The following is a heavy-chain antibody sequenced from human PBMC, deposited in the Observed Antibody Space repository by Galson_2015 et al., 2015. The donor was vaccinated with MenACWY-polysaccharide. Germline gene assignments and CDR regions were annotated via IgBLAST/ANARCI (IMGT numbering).Heavy chain of an antibody. D-gene: IGHD2-15*01. CDR2: ISAYNGNT. Sequence: SVKVSCKASGYIFTSYPISWVRQAPGQGLEWMGWISAYNGNTNYAQKLQGRVTMTTDTSTSTAYMELRSLRADDTAVYYCAKDRGFCNGGSCYNTDYWGQGTLVTVSS. CDR1: GYIFTSYP. J-gene: IGHJ4*02. CDR3: AKDRGFCNGGSCYNTDY. V-gene: IGHV1-18*01.